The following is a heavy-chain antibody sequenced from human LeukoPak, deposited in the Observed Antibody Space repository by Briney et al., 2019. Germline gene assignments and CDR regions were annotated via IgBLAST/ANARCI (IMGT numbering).Heavy chain of an antibody. CDR1: VYTFIGCY. CDR3: ARYNWHSNAFDV. V-gene: IGHV1-2*02. D-gene: IGHD1-7*01. Sequence: ASVEVSCKASVYTFIGCYMHWVRQAPGQGLEWMGWINPNSGATNSAQKFQGRVTMTGDTSISTAYMERGRLTSDDTAVYHCARYNWHSNAFDVWGQGTMVTVSS. CDR2: INPNSGAT. J-gene: IGHJ3*01.